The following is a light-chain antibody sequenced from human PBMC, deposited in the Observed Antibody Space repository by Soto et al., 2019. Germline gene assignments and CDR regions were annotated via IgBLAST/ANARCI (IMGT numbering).Light chain of an antibody. CDR1: SSNIGSNT. Sequence: QSVLTQPPSASGTPGQRVTISCSGRSSNIGSNTVNWYQHLPGTAPKLLIYNNNQRPSGVPDRFSGSKSGTSASLAISGLQSEDEADYFCAAWDDSLSGPVFGGGTQLTV. CDR3: AAWDDSLSGPV. CDR2: NNN. V-gene: IGLV1-44*01. J-gene: IGLJ3*02.